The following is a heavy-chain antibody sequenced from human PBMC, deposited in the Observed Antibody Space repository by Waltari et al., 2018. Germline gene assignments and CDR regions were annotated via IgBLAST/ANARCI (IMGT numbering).Heavy chain of an antibody. CDR1: GFILSTFE. Sequence: EVQLVESGGGLVQPGGSLRLSCAASGFILSTFEMSWVRQAPGKGLEWISSITSRLSTLYYADSVKGRFTISRDNAKNTLYLQMNSLRAEDTAVYYCATSPSRSFWGQGTLVTVSS. J-gene: IGHJ4*02. CDR3: ATSPSRSF. V-gene: IGHV3-48*03. CDR2: ITSRLSTL.